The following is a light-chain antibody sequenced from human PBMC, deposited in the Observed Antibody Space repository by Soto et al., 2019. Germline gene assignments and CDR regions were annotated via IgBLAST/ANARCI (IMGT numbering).Light chain of an antibody. CDR3: SSYTSSSTPPYV. V-gene: IGLV2-14*01. CDR1: SSDVGGYNY. J-gene: IGLJ1*01. CDR2: EVS. Sequence: ALTQPASVSGSPGQSITISCTGTSSDVGGYNYVSWYQQHPGKAPKLMIYEVSNRPSGVSNRFSGSKSGNTASLTISGLQAEDEADYYCSSYTSSSTPPYVFGTGTKVTVL.